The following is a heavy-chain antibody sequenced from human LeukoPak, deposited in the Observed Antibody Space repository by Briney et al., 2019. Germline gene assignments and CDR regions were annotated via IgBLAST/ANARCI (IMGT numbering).Heavy chain of an antibody. V-gene: IGHV4-38-2*02. D-gene: IGHD3-10*01. Sequence: PSETLTLTCSVSGYSISSGHYWGWIRQSPGKGLEWIGSLDHRGTTYYNPSVKSRVSISVDTSTNQFSLMLTSVTAADTAVYYCARDCPSGYFDYWGQGTPVTVSS. CDR1: GYSISSGHY. CDR2: LDHRGTT. J-gene: IGHJ4*02. CDR3: ARDCPSGYFDY.